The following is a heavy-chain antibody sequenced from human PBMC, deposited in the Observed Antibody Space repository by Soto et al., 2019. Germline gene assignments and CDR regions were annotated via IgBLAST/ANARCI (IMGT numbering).Heavy chain of an antibody. D-gene: IGHD3-16*02. CDR1: GYTFTNNA. V-gene: IGHV1-3*01. J-gene: IGHJ3*02. Sequence: VQLVQSGAEVKKPGASVKVSCKASGYTFTNNAIHWVRQAPGQRLEWLGWLNAGNSNREYSQKFQGRIIMTKDTSGSTTYMELSSLISEETAVYYCARGYDFVWGSYRCDAFDIWGQGTMVTVSS. CDR2: LNAGNSNR. CDR3: ARGYDFVWGSYRCDAFDI.